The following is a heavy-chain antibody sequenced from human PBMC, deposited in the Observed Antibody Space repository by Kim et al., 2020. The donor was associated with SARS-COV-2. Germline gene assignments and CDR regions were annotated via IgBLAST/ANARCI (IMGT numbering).Heavy chain of an antibody. J-gene: IGHJ2*01. V-gene: IGHV1-18*01. CDR1: GYTFTSYG. CDR3: ARFCWLRREVVTVPNWYFDL. Sequence: ASVKVSCKASGYTFTSYGISWVRQAPGQGLEWMGWISAYNGNTNYAQKLQGRVTMTTDTSTSTAYMELRSLRSDDTAVYYCARFCWLRREVVTVPNWYFDLWGRGTLVTVSS. D-gene: IGHD2-21*02. CDR2: ISAYNGNT.